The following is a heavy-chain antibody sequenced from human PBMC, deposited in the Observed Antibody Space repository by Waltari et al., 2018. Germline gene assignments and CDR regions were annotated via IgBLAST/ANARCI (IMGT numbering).Heavy chain of an antibody. CDR2: IYHSGST. CDR1: GYSIRSGYY. CDR3: ARSESMVRGVISPFDY. V-gene: IGHV4-38-2*02. Sequence: QVQLQESGPGLVKPSETLSLTCTVSGYSIRSGYYWGWIRQPPGKGLEWIGSIYHSGSTYYNPSLKSRVTISVDTSNNQFSLKLSSVTAADTAVYYCARSESMVRGVISPFDYWGQGTLVTVSS. D-gene: IGHD3-10*01. J-gene: IGHJ4*02.